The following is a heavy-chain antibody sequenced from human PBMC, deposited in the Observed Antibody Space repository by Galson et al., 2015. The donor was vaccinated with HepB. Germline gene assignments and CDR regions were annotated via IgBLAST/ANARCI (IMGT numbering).Heavy chain of an antibody. CDR3: AKARSGLDY. Sequence: LRLSCAASGFTFSSYGMHWVRQAPGKGLEWVAVISYDGSNKYYADSVKGRFTISRDNSKNTLYLQMNSLRAEDTAVYYCAKARSGLDYWGQGTLVTVSS. D-gene: IGHD3-10*01. V-gene: IGHV3-30*18. CDR1: GFTFSSYG. J-gene: IGHJ4*02. CDR2: ISYDGSNK.